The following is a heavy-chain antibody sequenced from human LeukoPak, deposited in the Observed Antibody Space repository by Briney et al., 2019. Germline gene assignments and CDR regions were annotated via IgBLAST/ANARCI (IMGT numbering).Heavy chain of an antibody. Sequence: PGGSLRLSCAASGFTFNTYAMNWVRLAPGKGLEWVSTISGSGGSTYYADSVKGRFTISRDNSKNTLYLQMNSLRTDDTAVYYCAKSPDVAGTGRFDYWGQGTLVTVSS. J-gene: IGHJ4*02. D-gene: IGHD6-19*01. CDR2: ISGSGGST. CDR1: GFTFNTYA. CDR3: AKSPDVAGTGRFDY. V-gene: IGHV3-23*01.